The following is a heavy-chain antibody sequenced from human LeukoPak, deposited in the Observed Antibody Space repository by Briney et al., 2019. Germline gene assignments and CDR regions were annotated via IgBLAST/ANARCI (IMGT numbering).Heavy chain of an antibody. J-gene: IGHJ3*02. CDR1: GFTFSNYE. D-gene: IGHD5-12*01. V-gene: IGHV3-48*03. CDR2: ISGSAATI. CDR3: ARDTENSAYGWGAFDI. Sequence: PGGSLRLSCAASGFTFSNYEMNWVRQAPGKGLEWLSYISGSAATIYYADSVQGRFTISRDNAKNSLYLQMNSLRTEDTAVYYCARDTENSAYGWGAFDIWGQGTMVTVSS.